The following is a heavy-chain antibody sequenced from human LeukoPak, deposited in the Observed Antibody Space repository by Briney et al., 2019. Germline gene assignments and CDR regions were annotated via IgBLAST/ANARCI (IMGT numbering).Heavy chain of an antibody. J-gene: IGHJ4*02. CDR2: ITNNADTT. CDR1: GFTFTAYS. Sequence: AGGSLRLSCSASGFTFTAYSTYWVRQAPGKGLEYVSGITNNADTTYYADSVKGRFTISRDNSKNTLYLQMSSLRAEDTAVYSCVKGWVRGVLNYWGQGTLVTVSS. CDR3: VKGWVRGVLNY. V-gene: IGHV3-64D*06. D-gene: IGHD3-10*01.